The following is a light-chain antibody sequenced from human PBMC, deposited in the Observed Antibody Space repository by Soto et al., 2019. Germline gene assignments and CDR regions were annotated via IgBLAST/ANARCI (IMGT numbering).Light chain of an antibody. CDR3: QQANSFPLT. CDR1: QGISTR. Sequence: DIQMTQSPSSVSASVGDRVTITCRASQGISTRLAWYQQKPGKAPDLLIYAASSLQSGVPSRFSGSGSETDFSLTITSLQPEDPATYYCQQANSFPLTFGGGTKVDIK. CDR2: AAS. J-gene: IGKJ4*01. V-gene: IGKV1-12*01.